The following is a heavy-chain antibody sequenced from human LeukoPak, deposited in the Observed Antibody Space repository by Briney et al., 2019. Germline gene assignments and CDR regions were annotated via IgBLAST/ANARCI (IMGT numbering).Heavy chain of an antibody. J-gene: IGHJ6*02. Sequence: ASVKVSCKPSGYTFSRHYIHWVRQAPGQGLEWLGIINTSGATTRYGQNFQGRVTATRDTSTSTVYMEMSSLNSEDTAVYYCARGLESSGWYGMDVWGQGTTIIVSS. D-gene: IGHD6-19*01. V-gene: IGHV1-46*01. CDR1: GYTFSRHY. CDR3: ARGLESSGWYGMDV. CDR2: INTSGATT.